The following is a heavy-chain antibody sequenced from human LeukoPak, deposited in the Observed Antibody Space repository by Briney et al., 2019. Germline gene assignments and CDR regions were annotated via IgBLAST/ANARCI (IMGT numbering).Heavy chain of an antibody. CDR1: GFTFSSYS. D-gene: IGHD2-15*01. Sequence: PGGSLRLSCAASGFTFSSYSMNWVRQAPGKGLEWVANIKQDGSEKYYVDSVKGRFTISRDNAKNSLYLQMNSLRAEDTAVYYCARRGSYSIHDCWGQGTLVTVSS. V-gene: IGHV3-7*03. CDR2: IKQDGSEK. CDR3: ARRGSYSIHDC. J-gene: IGHJ4*02.